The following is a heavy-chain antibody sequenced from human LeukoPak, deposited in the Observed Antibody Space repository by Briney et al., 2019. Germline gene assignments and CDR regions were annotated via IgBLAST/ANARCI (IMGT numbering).Heavy chain of an antibody. Sequence: PGGSLRLSCGVSGFTFSNEAMGWVRQLRGGGLEWVSTISPGGGTTYYADSVKGRFTISRDNSKNTLYLQMNSLRAEDTAVYYCARDQSIVGATSPFDYWGQGTLVTVSS. V-gene: IGHV3-23*01. CDR2: ISPGGGTT. D-gene: IGHD1-26*01. CDR1: GFTFSNEA. CDR3: ARDQSIVGATSPFDY. J-gene: IGHJ4*02.